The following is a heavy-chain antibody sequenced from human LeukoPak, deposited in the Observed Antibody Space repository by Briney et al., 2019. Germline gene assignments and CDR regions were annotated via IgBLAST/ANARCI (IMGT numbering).Heavy chain of an antibody. Sequence: GGSLRLSCAASGFTVSSSYMSWVRQAPGKGLEWVSLIYGGGSTNYADSVKGRFTISRDNSKNTRYLQMNSLRAEDTAVYYCASTGYYSYFDHWGQGTLVTVSS. CDR1: GFTVSSSY. D-gene: IGHD3-9*01. V-gene: IGHV3-53*01. J-gene: IGHJ4*02. CDR3: ASTGYYSYFDH. CDR2: IYGGGST.